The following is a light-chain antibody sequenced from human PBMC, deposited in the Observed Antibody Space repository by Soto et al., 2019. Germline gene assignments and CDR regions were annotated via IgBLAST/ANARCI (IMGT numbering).Light chain of an antibody. CDR1: LGISNY. V-gene: IGKV1-27*01. CDR3: QNYNSAPIT. CDR2: AAS. Sequence: DIQMPQSPSSLSASVGASVTITGRASLGISNYLAWYQQKPGKVPNLLIYAASTLQSGVPSRFRGGGSGTNFTLTISSLQPEDVGTYYCQNYNSAPITFGQGTRLEI. J-gene: IGKJ5*01.